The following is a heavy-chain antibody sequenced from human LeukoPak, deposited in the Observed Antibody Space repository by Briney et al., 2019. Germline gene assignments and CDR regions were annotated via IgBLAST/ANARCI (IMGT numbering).Heavy chain of an antibody. J-gene: IGHJ4*02. D-gene: IGHD1-14*01. V-gene: IGHV4-61*01. Sequence: PSQTLSLTCTVSGGSISSGSYYWSWIRQPPGKGLEWIGYIYYSGSTNYNPSLKSRVTISVDTSKNQFSLKLSSVTAADTAVYYCASESGKGTFDYWGQGTLVTVSS. CDR1: GGSISSGSYY. CDR3: ASESGKGTFDY. CDR2: IYYSGST.